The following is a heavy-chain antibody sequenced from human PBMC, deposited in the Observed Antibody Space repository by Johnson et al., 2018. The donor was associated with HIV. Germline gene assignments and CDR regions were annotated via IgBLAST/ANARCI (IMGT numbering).Heavy chain of an antibody. V-gene: IGHV3-74*01. CDR1: GFTFSSYA. CDR3: ARDGTYYDSSGYYYGTVFYAFDI. J-gene: IGHJ3*02. D-gene: IGHD3-22*01. Sequence: VQLVESGGGLVQPGRSLRLSCAASGFTFSSYAMHWVRQAPGKGLVWVSRINSDGSTTSYADSVKGRFIISRDTSKNTLYLQMNSLRAEDTAVYYCARDGTYYDSSGYYYGTVFYAFDIWGQGTMVTVSS. CDR2: INSDGSTT.